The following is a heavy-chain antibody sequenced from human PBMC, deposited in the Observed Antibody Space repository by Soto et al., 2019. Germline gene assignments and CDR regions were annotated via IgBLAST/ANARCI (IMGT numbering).Heavy chain of an antibody. CDR2: ISGYNGDT. V-gene: IGHV1-18*01. CDR1: CATFTRHC. CDR3: AKNGQQPYYYYGLDV. D-gene: IGHD1-1*01. Sequence: APVSLSRKASCATFTRHCRDCVCQVPVQGIEWMGWISGYNGDTNYAQKFQGRVSMTIDTSTTTAYMELRSLTSDDTAVYFCAKNGQQPYYYYGLDVWGQGTKVPVSS. J-gene: IGHJ6*02.